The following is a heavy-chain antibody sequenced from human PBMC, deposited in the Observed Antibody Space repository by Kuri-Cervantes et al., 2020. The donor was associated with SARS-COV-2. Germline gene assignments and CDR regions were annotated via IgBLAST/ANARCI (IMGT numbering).Heavy chain of an antibody. J-gene: IGHJ6*03. CDR2: ISYDGSNK. CDR1: GFTFSSYG. Sequence: GGSLRLSCAASGFTFSSYGMHWVRQAPGKGLEWVAVISYDGSNKYYADSVKGRFTISRDNSKNTLYLQMNSLRAEDTAVYYCAKGIYGGKNYYYYMDVWGKGTMVTVSS. V-gene: IGHV3-30*18. CDR3: AKGIYGGKNYYYYMDV. D-gene: IGHD4-23*01.